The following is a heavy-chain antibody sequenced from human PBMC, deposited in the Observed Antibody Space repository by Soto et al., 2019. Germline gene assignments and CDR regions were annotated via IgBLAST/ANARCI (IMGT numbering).Heavy chain of an antibody. CDR3: ASATPRVPHYFVY. Sequence: SETLSLTCTVSGGSISDYYWSWIRQPPGKGLEWIGYIFYRGNTNYNPSLQSRVTISVDTSKNQFSLKLSSMTAADTAVYYCASATPRVPHYFVYWGEALLIPVSS. V-gene: IGHV4-59*01. D-gene: IGHD2-2*01. J-gene: IGHJ4*02. CDR2: IFYRGNT. CDR1: GGSISDYY.